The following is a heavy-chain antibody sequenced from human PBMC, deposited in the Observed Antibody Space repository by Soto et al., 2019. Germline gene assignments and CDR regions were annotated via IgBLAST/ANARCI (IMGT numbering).Heavy chain of an antibody. V-gene: IGHV3-49*03. CDR1: GFTFGDYA. J-gene: IGHJ6*03. Sequence: GGSLRLSCTASGFTFGDYAMSWFRQAPGKGLEWVGFIRSKAYGGTTEYAASVKGRFTISRDDSKSIAYLQMNSLKTEDTAVYYCTREQALRYFDWLHYYYYYMDVWGKGTTVTVSS. CDR2: IRSKAYGGTT. CDR3: TREQALRYFDWLHYYYYYMDV. D-gene: IGHD3-9*01.